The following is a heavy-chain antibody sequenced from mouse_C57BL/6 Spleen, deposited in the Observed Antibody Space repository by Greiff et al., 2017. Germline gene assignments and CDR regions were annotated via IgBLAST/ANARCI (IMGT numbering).Heavy chain of an antibody. CDR3: ASGREPRFAY. CDR1: GYSITSDY. Sequence: EVKLVESGPGLAKPSQTLSLTCCVTGYSITSDYWNWIRKFPGNKLEYMGYISHSGSTYYNPSLKSRISITRDTSKNQYYLRLNSVTTEDTATYYCASGREPRFAYWGQGTLVTVSA. CDR2: ISHSGST. D-gene: IGHD4-1*01. J-gene: IGHJ3*01. V-gene: IGHV3-8*01.